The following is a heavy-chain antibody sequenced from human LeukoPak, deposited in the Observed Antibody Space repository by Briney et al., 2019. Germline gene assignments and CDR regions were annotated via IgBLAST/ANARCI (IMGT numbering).Heavy chain of an antibody. V-gene: IGHV4-39*07. CDR1: GGSISSSSYY. CDR3: ARVGYCGGDCP. Sequence: SETLSLTCTVSGGSISSSSYYWGWIRQPPGKGLEWIGYIYYSGSTYYNPSLKSRVTISVDTSKNQFSLKLSSVTAADTAVYYCARVGYCGGDCPWGQGTLVTVSS. J-gene: IGHJ5*02. D-gene: IGHD2-21*02. CDR2: IYYSGST.